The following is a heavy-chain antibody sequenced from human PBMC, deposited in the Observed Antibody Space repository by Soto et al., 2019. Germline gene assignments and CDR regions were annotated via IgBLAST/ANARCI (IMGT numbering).Heavy chain of an antibody. V-gene: IGHV1-18*01. D-gene: IGHD5-18*01. CDR3: ARCIQQDYYYGMDV. CDR2: ISADNSNT. CDR1: GYTFYSHS. J-gene: IGHJ6*02. Sequence: ASVKVSCKASGYTFYSHSISWVRQAPGQGLEWMGRISADNSNTKYAQKFRGRVTMTTDTSTSTVYMEPRNLRSDDTAVYYCARCIQQDYYYGMDVWGQGTTVTVSS.